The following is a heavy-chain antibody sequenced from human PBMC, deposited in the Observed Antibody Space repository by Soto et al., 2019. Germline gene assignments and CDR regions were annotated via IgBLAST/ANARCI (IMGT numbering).Heavy chain of an antibody. V-gene: IGHV3-33*01. D-gene: IGHD6-13*01. Sequence: GGSLRLSCAASGFTFSSYGMHWVRQAPGKGLEWVAVIWYDGSNKYYADSVKGRFTISRDNSKNTLYLKMNSLRAEDTALYYCARSPPAIAAAGPFDYWGQGTLVTVSS. CDR1: GFTFSSYG. J-gene: IGHJ4*02. CDR3: ARSPPAIAAAGPFDY. CDR2: IWYDGSNK.